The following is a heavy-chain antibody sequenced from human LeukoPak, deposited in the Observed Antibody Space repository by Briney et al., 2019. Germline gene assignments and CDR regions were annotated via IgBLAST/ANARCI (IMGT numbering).Heavy chain of an antibody. Sequence: TLSLTCTVSGGSISSGGYYWSWIRQHPGKGLEWIGYIYYSGSTYYNPSLKSRVTISVDTSKNQFSLKLSSVTAADTAVYYCARDVTPYDSSGYYYEGNWFDPWGQGTLVTVSS. CDR1: GGSISSGGYY. D-gene: IGHD3-22*01. CDR3: ARDVTPYDSSGYYYEGNWFDP. V-gene: IGHV4-31*03. CDR2: IYYSGST. J-gene: IGHJ5*02.